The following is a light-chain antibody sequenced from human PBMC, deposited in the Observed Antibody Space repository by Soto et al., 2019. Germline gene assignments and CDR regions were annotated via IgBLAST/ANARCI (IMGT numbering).Light chain of an antibody. CDR2: GAS. V-gene: IGKV3-20*01. J-gene: IGKJ1*01. Sequence: EILLTQSPATLSLSPGERATLSCRASQSVIYLAWYQQKPGQAPRLLFYGASNRATGIPGRFSGSGSGTEFMLTISRLEPEDFAVYYCHQYASSTGTFGQGTKVDIK. CDR1: QSVIY. CDR3: HQYASSTGT.